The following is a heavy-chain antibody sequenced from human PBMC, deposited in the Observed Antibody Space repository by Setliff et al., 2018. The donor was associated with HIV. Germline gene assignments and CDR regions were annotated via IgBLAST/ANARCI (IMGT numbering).Heavy chain of an antibody. CDR1: GGSISSYY. CDR3: VRGPYCRDGRCYSEAGFAY. Sequence: LSLTCTVSGGSISSYYWSWIRQPPGKGLEWVAYITRSGNNVFYAHSVKGRFTISRDNARNSVFLQMNSLGPGDTAIYYCVRGPYCRDGRCYSEAGFAYWGQGTVVTVSS. V-gene: IGHV3-11*04. CDR2: ITRSGNNV. D-gene: IGHD2-21*01. J-gene: IGHJ4*02.